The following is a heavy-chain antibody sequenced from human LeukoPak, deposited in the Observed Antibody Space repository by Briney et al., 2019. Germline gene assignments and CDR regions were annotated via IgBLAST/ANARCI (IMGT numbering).Heavy chain of an antibody. CDR1: GYSISSGYY. CDR3: AAYFVWFDP. CDR2: IYTSGST. V-gene: IGHV4-4*07. D-gene: IGHD3-9*01. J-gene: IGHJ5*02. Sequence: SETLSLTCAVSGYSISSGYYWSWIRQPAGKGLEWIGRIYTSGSTNYNPSLKSRVTMSVDTSKNQFSLKLSSVTAADTAVYYCAAYFVWFDPWGQGTLVTVSS.